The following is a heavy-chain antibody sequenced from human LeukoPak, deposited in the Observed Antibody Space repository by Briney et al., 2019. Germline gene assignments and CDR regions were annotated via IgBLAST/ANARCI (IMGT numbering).Heavy chain of an antibody. Sequence: ASVKVSCKASGYTFTGYYMHWVRQAPGQGLEWMGWINPNSGDTNYAQKFQGRVTMTRDTSISTAYMELSRLRSDDTAVYYCARSHDYGDYRLDYWGQGTLVTVSS. V-gene: IGHV1-2*02. CDR3: ARSHDYGDYRLDY. D-gene: IGHD4-17*01. CDR1: GYTFTGYY. CDR2: INPNSGDT. J-gene: IGHJ4*02.